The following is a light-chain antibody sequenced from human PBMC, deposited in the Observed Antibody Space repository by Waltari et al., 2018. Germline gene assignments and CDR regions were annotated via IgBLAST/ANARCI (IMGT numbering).Light chain of an antibody. Sequence: DIQMTQSPSSLSASVGARATITSRASQSISSYLNWYQQKPGKAPKLPIYAASSLQSGVPSRFSGSGSGTDFTLTISSLQPEDFATYYCQQSYSTLWTFGQGTKVEIK. CDR2: AAS. J-gene: IGKJ1*01. CDR1: QSISSY. CDR3: QQSYSTLWT. V-gene: IGKV1-39*01.